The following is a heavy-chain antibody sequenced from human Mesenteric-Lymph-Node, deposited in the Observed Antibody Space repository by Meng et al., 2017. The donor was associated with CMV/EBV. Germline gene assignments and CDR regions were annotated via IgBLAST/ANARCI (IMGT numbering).Heavy chain of an antibody. CDR3: TTADSGSSTHY. CDR2: IKSKTDGGTT. J-gene: IGHJ4*02. Sequence: AASGFTFSNAWMSWVRQAPGKGLEWVGRIKSKTDGGTTDYAAPVKGRFTISRDDSKNTLYLQMNSLKTEDTAVYYCTTADSGSSTHYWGQGTLVTVSS. V-gene: IGHV3-15*01. CDR1: GFTFSNAW. D-gene: IGHD1-26*01.